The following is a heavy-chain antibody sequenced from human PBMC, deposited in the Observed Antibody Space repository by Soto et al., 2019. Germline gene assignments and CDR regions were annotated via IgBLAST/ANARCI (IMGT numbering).Heavy chain of an antibody. V-gene: IGHV1-69*01. Sequence: QVQLVQSGAEVKKPGSSVKVSCKTSGVSFNNNGIGWVRQAPGHGLEWMGGVSPPFRTSNYARKFQGRISITAAPSKGTVNMELSRLTSEDTAQYYCARVVYYGSGIYSPYGMDVWGQGTTVTVSS. CDR1: GVSFNNNG. CDR2: VSPPFRTS. J-gene: IGHJ6*02. CDR3: ARVVYYGSGIYSPYGMDV. D-gene: IGHD3-10*01.